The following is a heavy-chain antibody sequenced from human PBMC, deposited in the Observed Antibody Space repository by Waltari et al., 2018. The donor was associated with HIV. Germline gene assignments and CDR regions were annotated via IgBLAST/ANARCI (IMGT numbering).Heavy chain of an antibody. D-gene: IGHD2-15*01. CDR3: VREAAVVVSGTNHYGLDV. CDR1: GFTFSNYW. V-gene: IGHV3-7*01. J-gene: IGHJ6*02. CDR2: IKQDGSMT. Sequence: EAQLVESGGGLVQPGGSLRLSCAGSGFTFSNYWINWVRQAPGKGLEWVANIKQDGSMTNYVDSVKGRFAIFRDNTKNSVFLQMNSLRVDDMAVYYCVREAAVVVSGTNHYGLDVWGQGTTVTVS.